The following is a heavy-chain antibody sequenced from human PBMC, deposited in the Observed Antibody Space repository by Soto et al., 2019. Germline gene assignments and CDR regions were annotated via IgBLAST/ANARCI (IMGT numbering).Heavy chain of an antibody. D-gene: IGHD2-15*01. Sequence: SETLSLTCAVYGGSFSGYYWSWIRQPPGKGLEWIGEINHSGSTNYNPSLKSRVTISVDTSKNQFSLKLSSVTAADTAVYYCARRKVGAAPPGYYFDYWGQGTLVTVSS. CDR2: INHSGST. J-gene: IGHJ4*02. CDR1: GGSFSGYY. V-gene: IGHV4-34*01. CDR3: ARRKVGAAPPGYYFDY.